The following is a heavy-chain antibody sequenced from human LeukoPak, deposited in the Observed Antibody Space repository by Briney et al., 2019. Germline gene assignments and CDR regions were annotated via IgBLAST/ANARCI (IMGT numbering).Heavy chain of an antibody. J-gene: IGHJ3*02. CDR2: IGTAGDT. D-gene: IGHD1-14*01. V-gene: IGHV3-13*01. Sequence: PGRSLRLSCAASGFTFSSYDMHWVRQATGKGLEWVSAIGTAGDTYYPGSVKGRFTISRENAKNSLYLQMNSLRAEDTAVYYCVRAIYNGIAFDIWGQGTMVTVSS. CDR3: VRAIYNGIAFDI. CDR1: GFTFSSYD.